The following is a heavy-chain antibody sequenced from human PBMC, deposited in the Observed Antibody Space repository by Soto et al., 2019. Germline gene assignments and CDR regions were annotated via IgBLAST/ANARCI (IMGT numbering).Heavy chain of an antibody. J-gene: IGHJ4*02. Sequence: QVLLQESGPGLVQPSGTLSLSCAVSGGPISSGYFWGWVRQPPGKGLEWLGDISHSGTVNYNPSLKSPATVAMDKTKSPLSVTLTSVTAAHTAVYYCTMSVGWYAIDYRGQGILVSFPS. CDR3: TMSVGWYAIDY. CDR1: GGPISSGYF. D-gene: IGHD6-19*01. V-gene: IGHV4-4*02. CDR2: ISHSGTV.